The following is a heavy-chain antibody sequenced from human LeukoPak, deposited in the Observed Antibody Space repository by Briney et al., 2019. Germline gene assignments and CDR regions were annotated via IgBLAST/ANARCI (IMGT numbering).Heavy chain of an antibody. CDR3: ARWGIVGHDAFDL. CDR1: GFTFSRYG. V-gene: IGHV3-33*01. CDR2: IRYDGNDH. Sequence: GRSLRLSCAGSGFTFSRYGMHWVRQAPGKGLEWVALIRYDGNDHWYGDSAKGRFTISRDNSKDTVYLQMDSLRDEDTAVYYCARWGIVGHDAFDLWGQGTMVTVSP. J-gene: IGHJ3*01. D-gene: IGHD1-26*01.